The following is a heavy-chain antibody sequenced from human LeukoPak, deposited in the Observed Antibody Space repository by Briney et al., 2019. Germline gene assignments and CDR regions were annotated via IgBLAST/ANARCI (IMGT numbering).Heavy chain of an antibody. CDR2: INHSGST. D-gene: IGHD3-3*01. CDR1: GRSFSGYY. Sequence: SETLSLTCAVYGRSFSGYYWSWIRQPPGKGLEWIGEINHSGSTNHNPSLKSRVTISVDTSKNQFSLKLSSVTAADTAVYYCARGGGITIFGVVIKLGFDPWGQGTLVTVSS. V-gene: IGHV4-34*01. CDR3: ARGGGITIFGVVIKLGFDP. J-gene: IGHJ5*02.